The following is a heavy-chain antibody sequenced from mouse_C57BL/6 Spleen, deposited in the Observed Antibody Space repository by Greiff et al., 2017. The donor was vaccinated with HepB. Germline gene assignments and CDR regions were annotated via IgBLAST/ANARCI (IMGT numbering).Heavy chain of an antibody. D-gene: IGHD1-1*01. CDR1: GYTFTGYW. V-gene: IGHV1-9*01. J-gene: IGHJ2*01. Sequence: QVQLQQSGAELMKTGASVKLSCKATGYTFTGYWIEWVKQRPGHGLEWIGEILPGSGSTNYNEKFKGKATFTADTSSNTAYMQLSSLTTEDSAIYYCARPPYYYGSSYDYFDYWGQGTTLTVSS. CDR3: ARPPYYYGSSYDYFDY. CDR2: ILPGSGST.